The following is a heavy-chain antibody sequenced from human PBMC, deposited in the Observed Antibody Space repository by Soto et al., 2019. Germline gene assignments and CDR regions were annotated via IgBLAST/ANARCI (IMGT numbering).Heavy chain of an antibody. CDR2: FDPEDGET. D-gene: IGHD1-1*01. V-gene: IGHV1-24*01. J-gene: IGHJ6*03. Sequence: ASVKVSCKGSGYTLTELSMHWVRQAPGKGLEWMGGFDPEDGETIYAQKFQGRVTMTEDTSTDTAYMELSSLRSEDTAVYYCATIGTTGTTSPYYYYMDVWGKGTTVTGSS. CDR3: ATIGTTGTTSPYYYYMDV. CDR1: GYTLTELS.